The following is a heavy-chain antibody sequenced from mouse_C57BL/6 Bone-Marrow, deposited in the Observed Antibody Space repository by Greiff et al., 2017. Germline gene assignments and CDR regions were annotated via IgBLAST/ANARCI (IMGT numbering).Heavy chain of an antibody. Sequence: QVQLKESGAELVRPGASVKLSCKASGYTFTAYYINWVKQRPGQGLEWIARIYPGSGNTYYNEKFKGKATLTAEKSSSTAYMQLSSLTSEDSAVYFCARWADGYSFAYWGQGTLVTVSA. J-gene: IGHJ3*01. D-gene: IGHD2-3*01. CDR1: GYTFTAYY. V-gene: IGHV1-76*01. CDR3: ARWADGYSFAY. CDR2: IYPGSGNT.